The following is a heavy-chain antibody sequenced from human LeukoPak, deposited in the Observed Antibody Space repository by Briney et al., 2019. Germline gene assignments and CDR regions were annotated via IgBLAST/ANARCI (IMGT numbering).Heavy chain of an antibody. V-gene: IGHV4-39*07. Sequence: PSETLSLTCTVSGGSISSSSYYWGWIRQPPGKGLEWIGSIYYSGSTYYNPSLKSRVIISVDTSKNQFSLKLSSVTAADTAVYYCARDRGDDYGDYWGQGTLVTVSS. CDR1: GGSISSSSYY. J-gene: IGHJ4*02. D-gene: IGHD3-10*01. CDR2: IYYSGST. CDR3: ARDRGDDYGDY.